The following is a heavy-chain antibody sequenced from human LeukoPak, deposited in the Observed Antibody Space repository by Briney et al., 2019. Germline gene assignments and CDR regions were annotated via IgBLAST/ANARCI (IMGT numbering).Heavy chain of an antibody. CDR1: GGSISSYY. D-gene: IGHD6-19*01. CDR2: IYYSGST. CDR3: ARTTRIAVAGGYYYYMDV. V-gene: IGHV4-59*12. Sequence: PSETLSLTCTVSGGSISSYYWSWIRQPPGKGLEWIGYIYYSGSTNYNPSLKSRVTISVDTSKNQFSLKLSSVTAADTAVYYCARTTRIAVAGGYYYYMDVWGKGATVTVSS. J-gene: IGHJ6*03.